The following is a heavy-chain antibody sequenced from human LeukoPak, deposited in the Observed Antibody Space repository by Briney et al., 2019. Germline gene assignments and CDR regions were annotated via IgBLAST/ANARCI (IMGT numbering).Heavy chain of an antibody. J-gene: IGHJ3*02. CDR1: GFTLSSYT. Sequence: GGSLRLSCAASGFTLSSYTTNWVRQAPGKGLEWVSSISSSGIYFYYADSVKGRFVVSSDNANNLLYLKMNSLRDEDTAVYYCVTDGASDIWGQGTMVTVSS. CDR3: VTDGASDI. V-gene: IGHV3-21*01. CDR2: ISSSGIYF.